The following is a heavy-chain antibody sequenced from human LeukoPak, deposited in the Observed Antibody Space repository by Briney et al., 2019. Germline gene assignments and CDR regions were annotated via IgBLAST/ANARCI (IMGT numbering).Heavy chain of an antibody. CDR2: IYNSGST. J-gene: IGHJ4*02. Sequence: SETLSLTCSVSGGSISGAYIYWSWIRQSAGKGLEWIGRIYNSGSTSYNPSLESRVTISIDTSKNQFSLELSSVTAADKAVYYCAREGNPGGNNYGHCPDYWGQGTLVTVSS. D-gene: IGHD5-18*01. CDR3: AREGNPGGNNYGHCPDY. V-gene: IGHV4-61*02. CDR1: GGSISGAYIY.